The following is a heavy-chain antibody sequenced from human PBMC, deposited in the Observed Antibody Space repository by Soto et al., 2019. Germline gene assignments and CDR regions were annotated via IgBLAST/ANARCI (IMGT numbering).Heavy chain of an antibody. CDR3: ARHGLTGYFGYYYYGMDV. CDR1: GYSFTSYW. Sequence: SGESLKISCKGSGYSFTSYWIGWVRQMPGKVLEWMGIIYPGDSDTRYSPSFQGQVTISADKSISTAYLQWSSLKASDTAMYYCARHGLTGYFGYYYYGMDVWGQGTTVPVSS. J-gene: IGHJ6*02. D-gene: IGHD3-9*01. V-gene: IGHV5-51*01. CDR2: IYPGDSDT.